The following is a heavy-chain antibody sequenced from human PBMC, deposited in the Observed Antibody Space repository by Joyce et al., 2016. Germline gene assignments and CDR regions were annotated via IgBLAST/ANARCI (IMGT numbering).Heavy chain of an antibody. CDR3: ARDALWIRGPLDD. CDR1: GGSISSSSYY. J-gene: IGHJ4*02. CDR2: IYYSGST. Sequence: QLQLQESGPGLVKPSETLSLTCTVSGGSISSSSYYWGWIRQPPGKVLEWIGNIYYSGSTYYNASLKSPGAGSVDTSKNQFSLKLSSVTAADTAVYYCARDALWIRGPLDDWGQGTLVTVSS. D-gene: IGHD3-10*01. V-gene: IGHV4-39*07.